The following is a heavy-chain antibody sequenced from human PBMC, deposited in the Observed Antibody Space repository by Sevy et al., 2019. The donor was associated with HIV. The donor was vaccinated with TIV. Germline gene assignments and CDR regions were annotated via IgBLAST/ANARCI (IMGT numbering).Heavy chain of an antibody. CDR2: ISNSGSSV. CDR3: ARDLPPSATTVAHFDC. V-gene: IGHV3-48*03. CDR1: GFSFSSYA. J-gene: IGHJ4*02. Sequence: GGSLRLSCAASGFSFSSYAMNWVRQAPGKGLEWLSCISNSGSSVYYSDSVRGRFTISRDNARNSLYLQMNSLRAEDTAVYYCARDLPPSATTVAHFDCWGQGTLVTVSS. D-gene: IGHD4-17*01.